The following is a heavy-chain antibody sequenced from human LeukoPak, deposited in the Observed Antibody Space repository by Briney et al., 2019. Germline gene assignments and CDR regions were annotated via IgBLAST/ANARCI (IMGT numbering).Heavy chain of an antibody. Sequence: PGGSLRLSCAASGFTFSSYCMHWVRQAPGKGLVWVSRINSDGSSTNYADSVKGRFTISRDNAKNTLYLQMNSLRAEGTAVYYCAKLGIVVVVAATTWFDPWGQGTLVTVSS. D-gene: IGHD2-15*01. CDR1: GFTFSSYC. J-gene: IGHJ5*02. CDR3: AKLGIVVVVAATTWFDP. V-gene: IGHV3-74*01. CDR2: INSDGSST.